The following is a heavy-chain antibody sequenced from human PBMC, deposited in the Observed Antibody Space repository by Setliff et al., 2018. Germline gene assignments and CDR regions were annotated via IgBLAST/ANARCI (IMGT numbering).Heavy chain of an antibody. Sequence: ASVKVSCKASGYTFTSYYMHWVRQAPGQGLEWMGIINPSGGSTSYAQKFQGRVTMTRDTSTSTVYMEPSSLRSEDTAVYYCARAGNYNFWSGYPPYYYYYGMDVWGQGTTVTVSS. CDR2: INPSGGST. V-gene: IGHV1-46*01. J-gene: IGHJ6*02. D-gene: IGHD3-3*01. CDR3: ARAGNYNFWSGYPPYYYYYGMDV. CDR1: GYTFTSYY.